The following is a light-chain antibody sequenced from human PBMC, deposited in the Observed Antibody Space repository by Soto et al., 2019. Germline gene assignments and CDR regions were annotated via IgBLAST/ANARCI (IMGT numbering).Light chain of an antibody. CDR2: KVS. CDR3: SSYTSSSTRV. Sequence: QSALTQPASVSGSPGQSITISCTGTSSDVGGYNYVSWYQQHPGKAPKLMIYKVSNRPSGVSNRFSGSKSCNTASLTISGLQAEDEADYYCSSYTSSSTRVFGGGTKLTVL. J-gene: IGLJ2*01. V-gene: IGLV2-14*01. CDR1: SSDVGGYNY.